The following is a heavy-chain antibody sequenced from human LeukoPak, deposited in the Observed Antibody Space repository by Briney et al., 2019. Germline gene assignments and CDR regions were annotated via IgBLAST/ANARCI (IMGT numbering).Heavy chain of an antibody. V-gene: IGHV4-31*03. CDR2: IYYSGST. CDR3: ARAPRYDSSGYYSPDAFDI. J-gene: IGHJ3*02. D-gene: IGHD3-22*01. CDR1: GGSISSGGYY. Sequence: SQTLSLTCTVSGGSISSGGYYWSWIRQHPGKGLEWTGYIYYSGSTYYNSSLKSRVTISVDTSKNQFSLKLSSVTAADTAVYYCARAPRYDSSGYYSPDAFDIWGQGTMVTVSS.